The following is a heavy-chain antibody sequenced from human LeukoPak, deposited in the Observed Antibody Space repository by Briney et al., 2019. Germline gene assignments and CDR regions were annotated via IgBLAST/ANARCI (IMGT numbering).Heavy chain of an antibody. J-gene: IGHJ4*02. D-gene: IGHD1-7*01. Sequence: ASVKVSCKASGYTFTGYYMHWVRQAPGQGLEWMGRINPNSGGTNYAQKFQGRVTMTRDTSISTAYMELSRLRSDDTAVYYCARVDPITGTRYFDYRGQGTLVTVSS. CDR2: INPNSGGT. CDR1: GYTFTGYY. CDR3: ARVDPITGTRYFDY. V-gene: IGHV1-2*06.